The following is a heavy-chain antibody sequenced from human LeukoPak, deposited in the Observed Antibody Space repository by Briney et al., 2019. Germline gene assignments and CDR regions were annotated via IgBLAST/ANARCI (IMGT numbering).Heavy chain of an antibody. D-gene: IGHD5-12*01. CDR1: GFTFSSYA. V-gene: IGHV3-30*04. J-gene: IGHJ4*02. CDR3: ARGVSGYALIVDDY. Sequence: PGGSLRLSCAASGFTFSSYAMHWVRQAPGKELEWVALISYDGSNKYYADSVKARFIISRDNSKNTVYLQMNSLRAEDTAVYYCARGVSGYALIVDDYWGQGTLVTVSS. CDR2: ISYDGSNK.